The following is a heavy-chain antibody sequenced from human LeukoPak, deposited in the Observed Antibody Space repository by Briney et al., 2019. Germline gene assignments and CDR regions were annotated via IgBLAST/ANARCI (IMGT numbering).Heavy chain of an antibody. Sequence: GGSLRLSCAVSGFTFANYAMIWVRQAPGKGLESVSSISTDGTTYYAHSVKGRFTLSRDNSKNTLYLQMSSLRAEDTAVYYCAKLGHGGYYSYMDVWGKGTTVTVSS. CDR3: AKLGHGGYYSYMDV. CDR2: ISTDGTT. J-gene: IGHJ6*03. D-gene: IGHD3-16*01. V-gene: IGHV3-23*01. CDR1: GFTFANYA.